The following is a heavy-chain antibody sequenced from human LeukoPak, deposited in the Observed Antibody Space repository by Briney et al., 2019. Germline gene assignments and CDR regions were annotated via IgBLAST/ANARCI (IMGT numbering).Heavy chain of an antibody. Sequence: GGSLRLSCAASGFTFSNYGMHWVRQAPGKGLEWVTIIWYDGSNKYYADSVKGRFTISRDNSKNTLFLQMNSLRAEDTAVYYCASDLNHYPYWGQGTLVTVSS. V-gene: IGHV3-33*01. CDR1: GFTFSNYG. CDR3: ASDLNHYPY. J-gene: IGHJ4*02. CDR2: IWYDGSNK. D-gene: IGHD3-10*01.